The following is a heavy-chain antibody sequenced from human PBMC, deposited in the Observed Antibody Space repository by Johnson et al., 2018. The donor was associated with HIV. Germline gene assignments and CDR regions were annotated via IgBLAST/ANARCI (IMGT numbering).Heavy chain of an antibody. J-gene: IGHJ3*02. CDR2: IYSGGST. CDR1: GFTVSSNY. CDR3: ARGGRWGWRGNDAFDI. V-gene: IGHV3-53*01. Sequence: VQLVESGGGLIQPGGSLRLSCAASGFTVSSNYMSWVRQAPGQGLEWVSVIYSGGSTYYADSVKGRFTISRDNSKNTLYLQMNSLRAEDTAVYYCARGGRWGWRGNDAFDIWGQGTMVTVSS. D-gene: IGHD3-3*01.